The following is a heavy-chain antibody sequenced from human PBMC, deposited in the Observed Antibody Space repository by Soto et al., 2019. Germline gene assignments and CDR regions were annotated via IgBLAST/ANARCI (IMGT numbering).Heavy chain of an antibody. V-gene: IGHV3-23*01. CDR2: ISGSGGST. CDR3: AKDLSLSNWGFRVGAFDI. D-gene: IGHD7-27*01. CDR1: GFTFSSYA. Sequence: GGSLRLSCAASGFTFSSYAMSWVRQAPGKGLEWVSAISGSGGSTYYADSVKGRFTISRDNSKNTLYLQMNSLRAEDTAVYYCAKDLSLSNWGFRVGAFDIWGQGTMVTVSS. J-gene: IGHJ3*02.